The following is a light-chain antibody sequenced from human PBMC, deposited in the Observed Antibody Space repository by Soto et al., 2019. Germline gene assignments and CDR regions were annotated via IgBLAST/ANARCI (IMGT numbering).Light chain of an antibody. CDR2: DVS. CDR3: GSYTSSTTLL. J-gene: IGLJ2*01. Sequence: QSVLTQPASVSGSPGQSLTISCTGTSSDIGGYNYVSWYLQHPGKAPKLIIYDVSYRPSGVSNRFSGSKSGNTASLTISGLQPEDEAAYYCGSYTSSTTLLFGGGTKLTVL. CDR1: SSDIGGYNY. V-gene: IGLV2-14*03.